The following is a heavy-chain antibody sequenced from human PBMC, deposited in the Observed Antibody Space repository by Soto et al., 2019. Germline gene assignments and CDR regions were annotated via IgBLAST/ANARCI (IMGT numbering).Heavy chain of an antibody. D-gene: IGHD1-26*01. Sequence: QVQLQESGPGLMKPSGTLSLTCAVPGGSISTNWWSWGRQPPGKGLEWIGEIYDSGRTNYNPSLETRVTLSVYKSPNHLSLILNSVTAADTSVYYCARHLAVSGTRGFDFWGQGTLVPFSS. J-gene: IGHJ4*02. V-gene: IGHV4-4*02. CDR3: ARHLAVSGTRGFDF. CDR2: IYDSGRT. CDR1: GGSISTNW.